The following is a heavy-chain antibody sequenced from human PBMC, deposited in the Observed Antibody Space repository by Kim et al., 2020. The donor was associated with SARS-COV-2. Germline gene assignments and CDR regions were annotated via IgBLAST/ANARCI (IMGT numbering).Heavy chain of an antibody. CDR2: INPNSGGT. CDR1: GYTFTDYY. CDR3: ARRESTGWSIDY. D-gene: IGHD6-19*01. Sequence: ASVKVSCKASGYTFTDYYMHWVRQAPGQGLEWVGRINPNSGGTTYAQKFQGRVTMTRDPSINTAYMEMSSLRSDDTDVYYCARRESTGWSIDYWGQGTLV. J-gene: IGHJ4*02. V-gene: IGHV1-2*05.